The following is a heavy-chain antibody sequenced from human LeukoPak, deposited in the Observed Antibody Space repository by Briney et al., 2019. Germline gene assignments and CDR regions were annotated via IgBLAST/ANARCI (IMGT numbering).Heavy chain of an antibody. D-gene: IGHD6-13*01. CDR3: ARDGIAAVDFDY. CDR1: GLTFSSYA. V-gene: IGHV3-74*01. CDR2: VNGDGSST. J-gene: IGHJ4*02. Sequence: GGSLRLSCAASGLTFSSYAMHWVRQAPGKGLVWVSRVNGDGSSTNYADSVKGRFTISRDNAKNTLYLQMNSLRAEDTAVYYCARDGIAAVDFDYWGQGILVTVSS.